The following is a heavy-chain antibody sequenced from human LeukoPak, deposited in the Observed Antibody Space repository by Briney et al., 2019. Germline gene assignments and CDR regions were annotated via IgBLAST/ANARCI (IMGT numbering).Heavy chain of an antibody. CDR2: IIPIFGIA. J-gene: IGHJ3*02. D-gene: IGHD4-23*01. CDR1: GGTFSSYA. Sequence: SVKVSCKASGGTFSSYAISWVRQAPGQGLEWMGRIIPIFGIANYAQKFQGRVTITADKSTGTAYMELSSLRSEDTAVYYCARDPLPTVVTWGAFDIWGQGTMVTVSS. V-gene: IGHV1-69*04. CDR3: ARDPLPTVVTWGAFDI.